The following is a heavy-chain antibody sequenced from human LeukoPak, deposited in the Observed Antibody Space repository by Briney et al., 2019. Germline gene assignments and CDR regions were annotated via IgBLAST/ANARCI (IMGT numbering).Heavy chain of an antibody. D-gene: IGHD6-13*01. J-gene: IGHJ4*02. Sequence: GASVKVSCKASGYTFTGYYMHWVRQAPGQGLEWMGWINPNSGGTNYAQKSQGRVTMTRDTSISTAYMELSRLRSDDTAVYYCARFLAGIAAAGTGQDYWGQGTLVTVSP. CDR2: INPNSGGT. V-gene: IGHV1-2*02. CDR3: ARFLAGIAAAGTGQDY. CDR1: GYTFTGYY.